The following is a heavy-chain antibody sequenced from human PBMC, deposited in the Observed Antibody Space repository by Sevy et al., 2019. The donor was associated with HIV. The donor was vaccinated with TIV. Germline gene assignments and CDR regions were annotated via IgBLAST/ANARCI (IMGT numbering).Heavy chain of an antibody. Sequence: GGSLRLSCAASGFTFNRHAMSWVRQAPGKGLEWVSGISGSGVIKHYADSVRGRITISRDNSKNTLYLQMNSLRAEDTAKYYCAKDVDYDILTEAWNAWGQGTLVTVSS. V-gene: IGHV3-23*01. D-gene: IGHD3-9*01. CDR1: GFTFNRHA. CDR2: ISGSGVIK. J-gene: IGHJ5*02. CDR3: AKDVDYDILTEAWNA.